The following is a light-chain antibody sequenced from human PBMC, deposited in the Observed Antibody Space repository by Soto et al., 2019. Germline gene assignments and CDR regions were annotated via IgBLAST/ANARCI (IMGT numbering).Light chain of an antibody. Sequence: EIVLTQSPATLSLSPGERATLSCRASQSVSTSLAWFQHHPGQAPRLLIYDASNRAPGIPARFTGSGSGTDFTLIISGLEPEDFAVYYCQQRSSWPRTFGQGTKVEIK. J-gene: IGKJ1*01. V-gene: IGKV3-11*01. CDR2: DAS. CDR3: QQRSSWPRT. CDR1: QSVSTS.